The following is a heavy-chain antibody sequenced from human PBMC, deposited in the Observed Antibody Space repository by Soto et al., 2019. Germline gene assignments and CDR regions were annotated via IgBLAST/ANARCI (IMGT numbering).Heavy chain of an antibody. J-gene: IGHJ3*01. D-gene: IGHD1-1*01. Sequence: QLQLQETGPGLVKPAETLSLKCAVSGGSVSSGNYFWGWIRQPPGKGLEWIGNIYYNGDTYYSPYLKSRLTISVDTAQNHFSLRLTSVSAEDTPVHYCARRLIENCKQGHAFDFWGQGTLVTVSS. CDR3: ARRLIENCKQGHAFDF. CDR1: GGSVSSGNYF. V-gene: IGHV4-39*02. CDR2: IYYNGDT.